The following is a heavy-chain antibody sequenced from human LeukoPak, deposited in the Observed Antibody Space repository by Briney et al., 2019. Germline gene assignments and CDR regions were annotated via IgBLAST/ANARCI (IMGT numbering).Heavy chain of an antibody. D-gene: IGHD2-2*01. CDR1: GGSSSGYY. Sequence: SETLSLTCAVYGGSSSGYYWSWIRQHPGKGLXXXXXXNHSGSTNYNPSLKSRVTISVDTSKNQFSLKLSSVTAADTAVYYCARGGVVPAATKYNWFDPWGQGTLVTVSS. J-gene: IGHJ5*02. CDR3: ARGGVVPAATKYNWFDP. CDR2: XNHSGST. V-gene: IGHV4-34*01.